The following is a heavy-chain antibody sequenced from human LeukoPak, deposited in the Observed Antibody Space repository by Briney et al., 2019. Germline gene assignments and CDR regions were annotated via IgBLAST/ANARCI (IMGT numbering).Heavy chain of an antibody. Sequence: GGSLRLSCAASGFTFSTYAMSWVRQAPGKGREWGSSISDSGANTFYADSVKCRFTISRDNSKNTLYLPLNSLRAEASAVYTCAKGYCSSTSCHFDYWGPGTLVTVSS. CDR3: AKGYCSSTSCHFDY. V-gene: IGHV3-23*01. D-gene: IGHD2-2*01. CDR1: GFTFSTYA. J-gene: IGHJ4*02. CDR2: ISDSGANT.